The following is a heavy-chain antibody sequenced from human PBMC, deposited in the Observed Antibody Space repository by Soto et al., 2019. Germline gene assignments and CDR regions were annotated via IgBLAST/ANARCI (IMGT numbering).Heavy chain of an antibody. CDR2: INAGNGNT. Sequence: ASVKVSCKASGYTFTSYAMHWVRQAPGQRLEWMGWINAGNGNTKYSQKFQGRVTITRDTSASTAYMELSSLRSEDMVVYSVLRFLEWLSDTYYYYGMDVWGQGTTVTVSS. CDR1: GYTFTSYA. J-gene: IGHJ6*02. D-gene: IGHD3-3*01. V-gene: IGHV1-3*03. CDR3: LRFLEWLSDTYYYYGMDV.